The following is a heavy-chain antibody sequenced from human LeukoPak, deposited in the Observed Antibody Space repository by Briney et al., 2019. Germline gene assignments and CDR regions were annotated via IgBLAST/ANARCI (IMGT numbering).Heavy chain of an antibody. D-gene: IGHD3-10*01. CDR3: ARSSITMVRGVQDAFDI. V-gene: IGHV4-30-2*01. Sequence: SQALSLTCAVSGGSISSGGYSWSWIRQPPGKGLEWIGYIYHSGSTYYNPSLKSRVTISVDRSKSQFSLKLSSVTAADTAVYYCARSSITMVRGVQDAFDIWGQGTMVTVSS. J-gene: IGHJ3*02. CDR1: GGSISSGGYS. CDR2: IYHSGST.